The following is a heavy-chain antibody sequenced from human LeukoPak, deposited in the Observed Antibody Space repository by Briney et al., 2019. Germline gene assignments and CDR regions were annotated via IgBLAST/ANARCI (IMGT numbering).Heavy chain of an antibody. D-gene: IGHD1-7*01. J-gene: IGHJ4*02. CDR1: GFTFSSYE. CDR3: ARDLTGTPKGGY. V-gene: IGHV3-48*03. CDR2: ISSSGSTI. Sequence: GSLRLSCAASGFTFSSYEMNWVRQAPGKGLEWVSYISSSGSTIYYADSVKGRFTISRDNAKNSLYLQMNSLRAEDTAVCYCARDLTGTPKGGYWGQGTLVTVSS.